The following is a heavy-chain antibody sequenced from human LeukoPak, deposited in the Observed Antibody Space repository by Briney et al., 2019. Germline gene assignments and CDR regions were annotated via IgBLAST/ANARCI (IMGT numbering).Heavy chain of an antibody. CDR2: ISGNNIYI. V-gene: IGHV3-21*01. Sequence: PGGSLRLSYAASGFTFSSYSMNWVRQAPGKGLEWVSSISGNNIYINYVDSVKGRFTISRDDAKNSLYLQMNSLRAEDTAVYYCAREVDYAARFFDYWGQGILVTVSS. CDR3: AREVDYAARFFDY. CDR1: GFTFSSYS. J-gene: IGHJ4*02. D-gene: IGHD4-17*01.